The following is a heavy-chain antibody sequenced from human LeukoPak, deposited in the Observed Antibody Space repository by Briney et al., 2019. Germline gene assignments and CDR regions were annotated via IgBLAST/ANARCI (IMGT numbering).Heavy chain of an antibody. CDR2: ISSSGSTV. CDR3: ARGWGWYGFCDY. D-gene: IGHD3-3*01. J-gene: IGHJ4*02. V-gene: IGHV3-48*03. CDR1: GFTFSSYE. Sequence: QTGRSLRLSCAASGFTFSSYEMNWVRQAPGKGLEWVSYISSSGSTVYYADSVKGRFTISRDNAKNSLYLQINSLRAEDTAVYYCARGWGWYGFCDYWGQGTLVTVSS.